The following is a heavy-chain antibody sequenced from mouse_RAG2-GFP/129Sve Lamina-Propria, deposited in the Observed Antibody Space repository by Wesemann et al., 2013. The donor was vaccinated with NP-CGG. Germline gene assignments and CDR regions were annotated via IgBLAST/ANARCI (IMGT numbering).Heavy chain of an antibody. CDR2: IDPSDSYT. CDR3: ARDSNYIDY. Sequence: QVQLQQPGAELVMPGASVKLSCKASGYTFTSYWMHWVKQRPGQGLEWIGEIDPSDSYTNYNQKFKGKATLTVDTSSSTAYMQLSSLTSEDSAVYYCARDSNYIDYWGQGTTLTVSS. D-gene: IGHD2-5*01. J-gene: IGHJ2*01. V-gene: IGHV1-69*01. CDR1: GYTFTSYW.